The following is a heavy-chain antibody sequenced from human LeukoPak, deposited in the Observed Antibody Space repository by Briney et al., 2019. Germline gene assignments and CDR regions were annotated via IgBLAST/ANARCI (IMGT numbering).Heavy chain of an antibody. D-gene: IGHD2-15*01. V-gene: IGHV4-4*07. CDR2: IYTSGST. Sequence: PGGSLRLSCAASGFTLSNAWMSWVRQAPGKGLEWIGRIYTSGSTNYNPSLKSRVTISVDTSENQFSLKLSSVTAADAAVYYCARDTHYYGMDVWGQGTTVTVSS. CDR3: ARDTHYYGMDV. CDR1: GFTLSNAW. J-gene: IGHJ6*02.